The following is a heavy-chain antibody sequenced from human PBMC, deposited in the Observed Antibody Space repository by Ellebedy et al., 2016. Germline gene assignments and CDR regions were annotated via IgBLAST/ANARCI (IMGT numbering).Heavy chain of an antibody. J-gene: IGHJ3*02. V-gene: IGHV3-11*04. CDR2: IDGSGSII. Sequence: GGSLRLSXAASGFTFSAAYMTWIRQAPGKGPEWLAYIDGSGSIIGYADSVKGRFTISRDNAKNSLYLQMNSLRAEDTAVYYCARDTPSYYYGSGRSRDAFDIWGQGTMVTVSS. CDR3: ARDTPSYYYGSGRSRDAFDI. D-gene: IGHD3-10*01. CDR1: GFTFSAAY.